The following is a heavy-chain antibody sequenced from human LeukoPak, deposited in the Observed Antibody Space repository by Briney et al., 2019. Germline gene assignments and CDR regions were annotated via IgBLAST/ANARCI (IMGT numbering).Heavy chain of an antibody. CDR3: AELGITMVGGV. Sequence: PGGPLRLSCAASGFTFSSYSMNWVRPAPGKGRKGVSSISSSSNYIYYADSVKGRFTISRDNANNSLYLQMNSLRAEDTAVYYCAELGITMVGGVWGKGTTVTISS. CDR1: GFTFSSYS. D-gene: IGHD3-10*02. J-gene: IGHJ6*04. V-gene: IGHV3-21*01. CDR2: ISSSSNYI.